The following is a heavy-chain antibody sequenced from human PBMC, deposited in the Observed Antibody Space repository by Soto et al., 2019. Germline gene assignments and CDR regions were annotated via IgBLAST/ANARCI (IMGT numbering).Heavy chain of an antibody. CDR2: IYYSGST. Sequence: SETLSLTCTVSGGSISSYYWSWIRQPPGKGLEWIGYIYYSGSTNYNPSLKSRVTISVDTSKNQFSLKLSSVTAADTAVYYCARGISSSRYGYYYYGMDVWGQGTTVTVSS. V-gene: IGHV4-59*01. J-gene: IGHJ6*02. CDR1: GGSISSYY. CDR3: ARGISSSRYGYYYYGMDV. D-gene: IGHD6-13*01.